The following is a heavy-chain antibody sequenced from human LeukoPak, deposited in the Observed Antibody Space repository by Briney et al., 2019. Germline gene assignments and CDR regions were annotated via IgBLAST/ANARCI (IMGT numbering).Heavy chain of an antibody. V-gene: IGHV3-48*02. Sequence: GGSLRFSCVVSGFTVSSCSMNWVRQGPGQGLEWVSYINSSSTTRYYADSVKGRFTISRDNAKNSLYLQMNSLRDEDSAVYYCARDPHIAAAGTIFDYWGQGTLVTVSS. J-gene: IGHJ4*02. CDR3: ARDPHIAAAGTIFDY. CDR1: GFTVSSCS. CDR2: INSSSTTR. D-gene: IGHD6-13*01.